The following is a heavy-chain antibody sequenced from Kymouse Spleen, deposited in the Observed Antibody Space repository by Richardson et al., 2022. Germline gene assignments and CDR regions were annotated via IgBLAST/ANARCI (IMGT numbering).Heavy chain of an antibody. CDR3: ARGTSTVTTSWYFDL. J-gene: IGHJ2*01. D-gene: IGHD4-11,IGHD4-11*01. Sequence: QVQLQQWGAGLLKPSETLSLTCAVYGGSFSGYYWSWIRQPPGKGLEWIGEINHSGSTNYNPSLKSRVTISVDTSKNQFSLKLSSVTAADTAVYYCARGTSTVTTSWYFDLWGRGTLVTVSS. CDR2: INHSGST. CDR1: GGSFSGYY. V-gene: IGHV4-34*01.